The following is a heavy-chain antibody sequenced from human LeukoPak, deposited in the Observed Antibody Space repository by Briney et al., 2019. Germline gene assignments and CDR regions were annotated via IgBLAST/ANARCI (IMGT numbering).Heavy chain of an antibody. D-gene: IGHD2-15*01. Sequence: PGGALQIFFKGLGYSFINYWSAWVRPMPGKGLEWMGIIYPGGSETRYYPSFQGQVTIFAGMSTSTAYLQWSSLRASDTAMYYCARRSIVVVVATSPEDGSDIWGQGTMVTVSS. CDR3: ARRSIVVVVATSPEDGSDI. J-gene: IGHJ3*02. V-gene: IGHV5-51*01. CDR1: GYSFINYW. CDR2: IYPGGSET.